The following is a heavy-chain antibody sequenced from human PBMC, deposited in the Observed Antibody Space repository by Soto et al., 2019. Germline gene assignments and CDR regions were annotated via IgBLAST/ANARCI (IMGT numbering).Heavy chain of an antibody. D-gene: IGHD6-6*01. CDR2: ISSDATNK. CDR3: ARQGMAARKYYSTYLDV. Sequence: QVQLVESGGGVVQPGRSLRLSCAASGFTFRDYAMHWVRQAPGKGLEWVTLISSDATNKYLADSVKGRFIISRDNSKNTLYLQMNSLRVEDTGLYYCARQGMAARKYYSTYLDVWGQGTTVIV. V-gene: IGHV3-30-3*01. J-gene: IGHJ6*02. CDR1: GFTFRDYA.